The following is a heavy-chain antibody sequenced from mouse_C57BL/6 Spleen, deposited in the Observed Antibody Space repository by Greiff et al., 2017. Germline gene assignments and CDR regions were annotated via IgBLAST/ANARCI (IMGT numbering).Heavy chain of an antibody. CDR1: GFTFSSYA. CDR2: ISDGGSYT. CDR3: ARDGNWDEGYYFDY. V-gene: IGHV5-4*01. Sequence: DVHLVESGGGLVKPGGSLKLSCAASGFTFSSYAMSWVRQTPEKRLEWVATISDGGSYTYYPDNVKGRFTISRDNAKNNLYLQMSHLKSEDTAMYYCARDGNWDEGYYFDYWGQGTTLTVSS. J-gene: IGHJ2*01. D-gene: IGHD4-1*01.